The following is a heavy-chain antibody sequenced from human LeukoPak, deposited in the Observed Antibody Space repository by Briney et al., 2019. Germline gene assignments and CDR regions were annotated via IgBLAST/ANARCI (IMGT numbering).Heavy chain of an antibody. D-gene: IGHD1-7*01. CDR3: ARAMGERNYLRFDP. CDR1: GYTFTGYY. CDR2: INPNSGGT. V-gene: IGHV1-2*06. Sequence: ASVKVSCKASGYTFTGYYMHWVRQAPGQGLEWMARINPNSGGTNYAQKFQGRVTMTRDTSISTAYMELSRLRSDDTAVYYCARAMGERNYLRFDPWGQGTLVTVSS. J-gene: IGHJ5*02.